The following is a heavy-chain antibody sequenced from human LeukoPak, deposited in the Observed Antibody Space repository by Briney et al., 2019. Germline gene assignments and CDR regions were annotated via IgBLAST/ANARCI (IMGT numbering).Heavy chain of an antibody. V-gene: IGHV3-21*01. D-gene: IGHD3-10*02. CDR1: GFTFSSYS. J-gene: IGHJ3*02. CDR3: ARDRVRGAFDI. Sequence: GGSLRLSCAASGFTFSSYSMNWVRQAPGKGLKWVSSISSSSSYIYYADSVKGRFTISRDNAKNSLYLQMNSLRAEDTAVYYCARDRVRGAFDIWGQGTMVTVSS. CDR2: ISSSSSYI.